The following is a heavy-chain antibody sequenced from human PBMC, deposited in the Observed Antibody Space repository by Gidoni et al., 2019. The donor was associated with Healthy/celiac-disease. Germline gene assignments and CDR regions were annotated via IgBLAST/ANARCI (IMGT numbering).Heavy chain of an antibody. V-gene: IGHV5-51*01. CDR1: EYSFTNYW. Sequence: ELQLVQPGAEVKKPGESLRISCTGSEYSFTNYWIGWVRQMPGKGLEWMGISYLGDSDTRYSPSFQGQVTISADKSISTAYLQWGSLEASDTAMYYCAKSVVGASDWFDPWGQGTLVTVSS. D-gene: IGHD1-26*01. CDR2: SYLGDSDT. J-gene: IGHJ5*02. CDR3: AKSVVGASDWFDP.